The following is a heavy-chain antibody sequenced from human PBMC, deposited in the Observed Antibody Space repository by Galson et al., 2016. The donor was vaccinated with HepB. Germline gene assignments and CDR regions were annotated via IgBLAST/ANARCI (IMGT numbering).Heavy chain of an antibody. CDR3: VRSLAHCLSTSCDVVET. D-gene: IGHD2-2*01. CDR1: GFIFSNYG. CDR2: IWHDGSNQ. J-gene: IGHJ5*02. Sequence: SLRLSCAASGFIFSNYGMHWVRQAPGKGLEWVAVIWHDGSNQYYAESVKGRFTISRDNSKNTLFLQMNSLRAEDTAVYYCVRSLAHCLSTSCDVVETWGQGTLVTVSS. V-gene: IGHV3-33*01.